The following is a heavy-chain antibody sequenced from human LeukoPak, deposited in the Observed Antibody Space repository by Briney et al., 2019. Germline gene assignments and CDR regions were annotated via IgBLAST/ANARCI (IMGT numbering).Heavy chain of an antibody. J-gene: IGHJ6*03. Sequence: SETLSLTCTVSGGSVSSGSYYWSWIRQPPGKGLEWIGYIYYSGSTNYNPPLKSRVTISVDTSKNQFSLKLSSVTAADTAVYYCVRVEYYYDSSGYSYYMDVWGKGTTVTVSS. V-gene: IGHV4-61*01. D-gene: IGHD3-22*01. CDR3: VRVEYYYDSSGYSYYMDV. CDR2: IYYSGST. CDR1: GGSVSSGSYY.